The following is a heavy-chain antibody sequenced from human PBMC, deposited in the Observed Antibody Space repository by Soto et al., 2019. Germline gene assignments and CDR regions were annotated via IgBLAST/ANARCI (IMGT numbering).Heavy chain of an antibody. Sequence: QVQLVQSGAEVKKPGASVKVSCKASGYTFTRYGISWVRQAPGQELEWMGWISAYNGNTKYAQKLQGRVTMTTDTSTSTAYMELRSVRSDDTPVYYCALNAVDSSGYYHYYYYGMDVWGQGTTVTVSS. CDR1: GYTFTRYG. J-gene: IGHJ6*02. CDR3: ALNAVDSSGYYHYYYYGMDV. D-gene: IGHD3-22*01. CDR2: ISAYNGNT. V-gene: IGHV1-18*01.